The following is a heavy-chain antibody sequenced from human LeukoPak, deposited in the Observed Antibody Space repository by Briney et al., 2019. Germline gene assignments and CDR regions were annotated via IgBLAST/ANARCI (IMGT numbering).Heavy chain of an antibody. CDR2: IYYSGST. Sequence: PSETLSLTCTVTGGSISSYYWSWIRQPPGKGLEWIGYIYYSGSTNYNPSLKSRVTISVDTSKNQFSLKLSSVTAADTAVYYCARGMYSSSWYNYYYVGMDVWGQGTTVTVSS. CDR3: ARGMYSSSWYNYYYVGMDV. D-gene: IGHD6-13*01. V-gene: IGHV4-59*01. CDR1: GGSISSYY. J-gene: IGHJ6*02.